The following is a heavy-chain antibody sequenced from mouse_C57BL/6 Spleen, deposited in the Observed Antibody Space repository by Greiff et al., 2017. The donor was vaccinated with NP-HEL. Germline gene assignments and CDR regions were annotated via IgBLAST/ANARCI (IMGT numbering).Heavy chain of an antibody. CDR3: ATTVGDWYFDV. V-gene: IGHV1-4*01. J-gene: IGHJ1*03. CDR1: GYTFTSYT. Sequence: QVQLKQSGAELARPGASVKMSCKASGYTFTSYTMHWVKQRPGQGLEWIGYINPSSGYTKYNQKFKDKATLTADKSSSTAYMQLSSLTSEDSAVYYCATTVGDWYFDVWGTGTTVTVSS. D-gene: IGHD1-1*01. CDR2: INPSSGYT.